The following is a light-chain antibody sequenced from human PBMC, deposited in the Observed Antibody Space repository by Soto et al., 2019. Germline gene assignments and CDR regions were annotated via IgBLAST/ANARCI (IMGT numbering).Light chain of an antibody. V-gene: IGKV1-39*01. CDR2: AAS. CDR1: QSISSY. CDR3: QQSYRTPYN. Sequence: DIQMTQSPSSLSASVGDRVTITCRASQSISSYLNWYQQKPGKAPKLLIYAASSLQSGVPSRFSGSGSGTDFTLTISSLQPEDFATYYCQQSYRTPYNFGQGTKLEI. J-gene: IGKJ2*01.